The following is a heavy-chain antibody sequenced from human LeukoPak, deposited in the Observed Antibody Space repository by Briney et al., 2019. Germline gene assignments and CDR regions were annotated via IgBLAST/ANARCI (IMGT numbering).Heavy chain of an antibody. D-gene: IGHD6-13*01. CDR2: INPSGGST. CDR3: ARDHHGSSPTGTDY. CDR1: GGTFSSYA. V-gene: IGHV1-46*01. J-gene: IGHJ4*02. Sequence: GASVKVSCKASGGTFSSYAISWVRQAPGQGLEWMGIINPSGGSTSYAQKFQGRVTMTRDMSTSTVYMELSSLRSEDTAVCYCARDHHGSSPTGTDYWGQGTLVTVSS.